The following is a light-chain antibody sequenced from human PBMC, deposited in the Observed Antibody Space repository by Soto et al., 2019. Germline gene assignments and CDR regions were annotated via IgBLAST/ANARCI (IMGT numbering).Light chain of an antibody. Sequence: EIVMTQSPATLSVSPGERASLSCGASQSVNSHLAWYQQKPGQPPRLLIYGASTRATGLPARFSGSGSGTEFTLTISSLQSEDFAVYYCQQYNKWPITFGPGTKVDIK. CDR3: QQYNKWPIT. CDR2: GAS. CDR1: QSVNSH. V-gene: IGKV3-15*01. J-gene: IGKJ3*01.